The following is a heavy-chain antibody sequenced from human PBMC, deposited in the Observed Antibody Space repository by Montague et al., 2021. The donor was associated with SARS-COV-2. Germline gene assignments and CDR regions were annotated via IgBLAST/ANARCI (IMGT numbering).Heavy chain of an antibody. J-gene: IGHJ5*02. CDR2: INHSGST. CDR3: ARGADYDFWSGFLRYKWFDP. CDR1: GASVTSTNW. D-gene: IGHD3-3*01. Sequence: SETLSLTCGVSGASVTSTNWWSWVRQPTGKGLEWIGEINHSGSTNYNPSLKSRLAISVDTSKKQFSLKLNSMTAADTAVYYCARGADYDFWSGFLRYKWFDPWGLGTPVTVSS. V-gene: IGHV4-4*02.